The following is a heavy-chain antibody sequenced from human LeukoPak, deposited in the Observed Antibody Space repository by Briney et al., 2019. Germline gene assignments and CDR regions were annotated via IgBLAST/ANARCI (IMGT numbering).Heavy chain of an antibody. CDR3: AISPQTLGY. J-gene: IGHJ4*02. CDR2: INSDGSST. V-gene: IGHV3-74*01. CDR1: GFTFSSSA. D-gene: IGHD3-16*01. Sequence: GGSLRLSCAASGFTFSSSAMSWVRQAPGKGLVWVSRINSDGSSTSYADSVKGRFTISRDNAKNTLYLQMNSLRAEDTAVYYCAISPQTLGYWGQGTLVTVSS.